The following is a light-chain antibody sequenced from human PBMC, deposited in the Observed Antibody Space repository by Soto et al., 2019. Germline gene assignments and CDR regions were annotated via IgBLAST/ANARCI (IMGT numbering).Light chain of an antibody. V-gene: IGLV2-14*03. CDR3: SSYSTSSALV. J-gene: IGLJ2*01. CDR1: SADIGAFNY. CDR2: DVS. Sequence: QSALTQPASVSGSPGQSITISCAGTSADIGAFNYVSWYQHHPGKAPKLLIYDVSDRPSGVSTRFSASKSANTASLTISGXXXXXXADYYCSSYSTSSALVFGGGTKLTVL.